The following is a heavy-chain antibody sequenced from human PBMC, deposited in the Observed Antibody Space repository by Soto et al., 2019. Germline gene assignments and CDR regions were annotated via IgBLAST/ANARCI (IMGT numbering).Heavy chain of an antibody. Sequence: EVQLLESGGGLVQPGGSLRLSCEASGFTISTYAMSWVRQAPGKGMEWVSAISGSGGSTYYADSVKGGFTTSRDNSKNALYLQMTSLRAEDTAVYYCTKEVQSRISSFGVISTPLDYGGQGTLGTAAS. CDR1: GFTISTYA. D-gene: IGHD3-3*02. J-gene: IGHJ4*02. CDR3: TKEVQSRISSFGVISTPLDY. CDR2: ISGSGGST. V-gene: IGHV3-23*01.